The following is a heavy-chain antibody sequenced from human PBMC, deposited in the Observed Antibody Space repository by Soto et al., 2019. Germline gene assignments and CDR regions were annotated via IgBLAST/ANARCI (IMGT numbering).Heavy chain of an antibody. CDR3: WGFVDDFWSGYSAPWYYYGMDV. J-gene: IGHJ6*02. CDR2: IKSKTDGGTT. CDR1: GGSINTFY. Sequence: PSETLSLTCTVSGGSINTFYWRWVRQPAGKGLEWVGRIKSKTDGGTTDYAAPVKGRFTISRDDSKNTLYLQMNSLKTEDTAVYYCWGFVDDFWSGYSAPWYYYGMDVWGQGTTVTVSS. D-gene: IGHD3-3*01. V-gene: IGHV3-15*01.